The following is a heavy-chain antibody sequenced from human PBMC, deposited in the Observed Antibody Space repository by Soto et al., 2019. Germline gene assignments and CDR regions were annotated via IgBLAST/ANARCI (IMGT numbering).Heavy chain of an antibody. CDR1: GGSISSSSYY. J-gene: IGHJ4*01. Sequence: SETLSLTCTVSGGSISSSSYYWGWIRQPPGKGLEWIGSIYYSGSTYYNPSLKSRVTISVDTSKNQFSLKLSSVTAADTAVYYCARHTGIGLGTDPIDYWGQGTPVTVSS. CDR2: IYYSGST. CDR3: ARHTGIGLGTDPIDY. D-gene: IGHD1-1*01. V-gene: IGHV4-39*01.